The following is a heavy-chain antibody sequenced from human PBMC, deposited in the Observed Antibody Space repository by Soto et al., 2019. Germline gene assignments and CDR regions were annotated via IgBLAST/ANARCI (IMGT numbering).Heavy chain of an antibody. J-gene: IGHJ4*02. CDR3: ASYGSGSYYNVTDVLDY. CDR1: GGSFSGYY. D-gene: IGHD3-10*01. V-gene: IGHV4-34*01. CDR2: INHSGST. Sequence: LSETLSLTCAVYGGSFSGYYWSWIRQPPGKGLEWIGEINHSGSTNYNPSLKSRVTISVDTSKNQFSLKLSSVTAADTAVYYCASYGSGSYYNVTDVLDYCGQGPLVTVSS.